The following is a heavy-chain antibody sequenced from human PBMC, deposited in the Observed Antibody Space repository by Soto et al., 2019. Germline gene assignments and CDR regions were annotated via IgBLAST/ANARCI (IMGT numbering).Heavy chain of an antibody. J-gene: IGHJ4*02. V-gene: IGHV3-23*01. D-gene: IGHD2-15*01. CDR1: GFTFSGYA. Sequence: EVQLLESGGGLVQPGGSPRLSCAGSGFTFSGYAMTWVRQAPGKGLEWVSGMSGTAGNTYYADSVKGRFTISRDNSKNTLYLQMNSLRAEDTALYYCAREDGGGPFDYWGQGTLVTVSS. CDR3: AREDGGGPFDY. CDR2: MSGTAGNT.